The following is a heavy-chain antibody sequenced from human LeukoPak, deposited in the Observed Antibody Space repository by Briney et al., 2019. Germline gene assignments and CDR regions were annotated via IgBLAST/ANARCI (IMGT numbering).Heavy chain of an antibody. Sequence: SETLSLTCAVYGGSFSGYYWSWIRQPPGKGLEWIGEISHSGSTNYNPSLKSRVTISVDTSKNQFSLKLSSVTAADTAVYYCARGGYFDIWGQGTMVTVSS. CDR3: ARGGYFDI. V-gene: IGHV4-34*01. CDR1: GGSFSGYY. J-gene: IGHJ3*02. CDR2: ISHSGST. D-gene: IGHD5-12*01.